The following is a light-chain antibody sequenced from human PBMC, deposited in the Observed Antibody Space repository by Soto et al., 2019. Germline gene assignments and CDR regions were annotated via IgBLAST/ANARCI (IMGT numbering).Light chain of an antibody. V-gene: IGKV3-20*01. CDR2: GAS. CDR1: QSVSSSY. CDR3: QQYGSSPFT. Sequence: ESVLTQSPGTLSMSPGERATLSCRASQSVSSSYLAWYQQKPGQAPRLLIYGASSRATGIPDMFSGSGSGTDFTLTISRLEPEDFAVYYCQQYGSSPFTFGPWTKVYIK. J-gene: IGKJ3*01.